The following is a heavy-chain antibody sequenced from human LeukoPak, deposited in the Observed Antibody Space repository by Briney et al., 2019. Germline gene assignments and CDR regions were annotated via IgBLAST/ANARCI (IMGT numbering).Heavy chain of an antibody. CDR3: ARDEGGEYYYGSGSYNY. CDR1: GXTFSSYS. J-gene: IGHJ4*02. CDR2: ISSSSSYI. V-gene: IGHV3-21*01. D-gene: IGHD3-10*01. Sequence: GSLRLSCSASGXTFSSYSMNWVRQAPGKGLEWVSSISSSSSYIYYADSVKGRFTISRDNAKNSLYLQMNSLRAEDTAVYYCARDEGGEYYYGSGSYNYWGQGTLVTVSS.